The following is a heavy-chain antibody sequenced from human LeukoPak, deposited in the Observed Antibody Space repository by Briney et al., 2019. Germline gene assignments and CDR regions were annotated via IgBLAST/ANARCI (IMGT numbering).Heavy chain of an antibody. Sequence: GSLRLSCAASGFTLSDDYIGWIRQAAGKERGWVSYISRNVVTIHYADSVKARFTTSRDNANTFLFFHMSSLRCQATAGYYFASDGDQMYEVYDYWGQGTLVTVSS. V-gene: IGHV3-11*01. CDR3: ASDGDQMYEVYDY. D-gene: IGHD2-8*01. CDR2: ISRNVVTI. CDR1: GFTLSDDY. J-gene: IGHJ4*02.